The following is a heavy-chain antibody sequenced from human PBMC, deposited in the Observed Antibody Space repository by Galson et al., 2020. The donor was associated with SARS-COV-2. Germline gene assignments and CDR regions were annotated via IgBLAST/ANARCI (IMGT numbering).Heavy chain of an antibody. D-gene: IGHD6-19*01. CDR1: GFTFSQYA. CDR2: IGGNGDNL. CDR3: VKSPTIQSSGWPNDY. V-gene: IGHV3-23*01. J-gene: IGHJ4*02. Sequence: GGSLRLSCAASGFTFSQYAMSWVRQAPGQGLAWVSAIGGNGDNLYYADSVKGRFTISRDNPRSMFYLQMNSLRVEDTAVYYCVKSPTIQSSGWPNDYWGQGTLVTVSS.